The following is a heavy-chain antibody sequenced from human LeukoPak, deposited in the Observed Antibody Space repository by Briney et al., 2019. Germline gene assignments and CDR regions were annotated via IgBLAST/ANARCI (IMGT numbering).Heavy chain of an antibody. CDR3: ARQLGYCSGTSCSLGAFDI. V-gene: IGHV4-38-2*02. Sequence: SETLSLTCSVSGYSITSGYYWGWIRQPPHQPPGKGLEWIGSIHHSGNTYYNPSLKSRVTISVDTSKNQFSLKLSSVTAADTAVYYCARQLGYCSGTSCSLGAFDIWGQGTMVTVSS. D-gene: IGHD2-2*01. CDR1: GYSITSGYY. J-gene: IGHJ3*02. CDR2: IHHSGNT.